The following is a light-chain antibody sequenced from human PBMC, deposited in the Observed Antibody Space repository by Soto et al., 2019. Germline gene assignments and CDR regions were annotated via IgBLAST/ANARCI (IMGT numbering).Light chain of an antibody. V-gene: IGKV4-1*01. J-gene: IGKJ2*01. CDR3: QQYYSTPPT. CDR2: WAS. Sequence: DIVMTQSPDSRAVSLGERATISCKSSQNVLYTSNNKYYIAWYQQKPGQPPKLLIYWASTRASGVPDRFSGSGSGTDFTLTISSLQVDDVAVYYCQQYYSTPPTFGQGTKLEIK. CDR1: QNVLYTSNNKYY.